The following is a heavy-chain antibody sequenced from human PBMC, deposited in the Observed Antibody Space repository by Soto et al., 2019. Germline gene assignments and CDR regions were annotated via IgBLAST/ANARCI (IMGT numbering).Heavy chain of an antibody. CDR3: ARDGEYSSGWYSFDV. CDR2: VYTTGTT. J-gene: IGHJ4*02. V-gene: IGHV4-4*07. D-gene: IGHD6-19*01. Sequence: LSETLSLTCSVSGGSISSYYWSWIRQSGKGLEWIGRVYTTGTTYYNPSLKSRVFMSVDTSKSQLSLRLGSVTAADTAVYYCARDGEYSSGWYSFDVWGQGTVVTVSS. CDR1: GGSISSYY.